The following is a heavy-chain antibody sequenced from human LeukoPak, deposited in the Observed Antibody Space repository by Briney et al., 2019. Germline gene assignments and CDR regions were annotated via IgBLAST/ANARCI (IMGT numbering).Heavy chain of an antibody. V-gene: IGHV3-23*01. J-gene: IGHJ4*02. Sequence: GGSLRLSCAASGFTFSSSTMSWVRQAPGKGKEWVPLISGSGGITYYADSVKGRFTISRDNSKNTLYLQMDSLRAEDTAVYYCAKDSAAVGGPTTDWGQGTLVTVSS. CDR1: GFTFSSST. D-gene: IGHD6-13*01. CDR2: ISGSGGIT. CDR3: AKDSAAVGGPTTD.